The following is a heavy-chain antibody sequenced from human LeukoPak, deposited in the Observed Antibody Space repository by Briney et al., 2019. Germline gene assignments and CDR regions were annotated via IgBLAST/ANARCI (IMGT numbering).Heavy chain of an antibody. V-gene: IGHV3-33*01. D-gene: IGHD3-10*01. CDR3: ARELWSGAYYFDY. CDR1: GFTFSSYG. Sequence: PGRSLRLSCAASGFTFSSYGMHWVRQAPGKGLEWVAVIWYDGSNKYYADSVKGRFTISRDNSKNTLYLQMNSLRAEDTAVYYCARELWSGAYYFDYWGQGTLVTVSS. J-gene: IGHJ4*02. CDR2: IWYDGSNK.